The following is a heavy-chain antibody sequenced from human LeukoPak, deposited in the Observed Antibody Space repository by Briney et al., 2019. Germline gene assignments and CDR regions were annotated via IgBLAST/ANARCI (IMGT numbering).Heavy chain of an antibody. CDR2: ISSSSSYI. D-gene: IGHD2-2*01. V-gene: IGHV3-21*01. CDR3: ARGVCSSTSCYAPSYYYYYYGMDV. J-gene: IGHJ6*02. CDR1: GXTFSSYS. Sequence: GGSLRLSCAASGXTFSSYSMNWVRQAPGKGLEWVSSISSSSSYIYYADSVKGRFTISRDNAKNPLYLQMNSLRAEDTAVYYCARGVCSSTSCYAPSYYYYYYGMDVWGQGTTVTVSS.